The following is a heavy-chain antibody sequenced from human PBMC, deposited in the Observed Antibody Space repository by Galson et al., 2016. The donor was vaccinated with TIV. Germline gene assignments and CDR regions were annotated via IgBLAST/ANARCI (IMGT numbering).Heavy chain of an antibody. CDR2: IYPDDSDT. V-gene: IGHV5-51*01. J-gene: IGHJ3*02. CDR1: GYSFTNYW. Sequence: QSGAEVKKPGESLKISCKGSGYSFTNYWIAWVRQMPGKGLEWMGIIYPDDSDTRYSPSFQGQVTISANKSIRTAYVQWSSLKASDTAMYFCARHPLSRAFDIWGQGTVVTVSS. CDR3: ARHPLSRAFDI.